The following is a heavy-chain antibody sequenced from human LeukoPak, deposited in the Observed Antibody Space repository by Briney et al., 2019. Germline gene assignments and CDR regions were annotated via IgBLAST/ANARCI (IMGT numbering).Heavy chain of an antibody. V-gene: IGHV3-33*06. CDR3: AKVGLSYYGSGSYYNWFDP. CDR1: GFTFSSYG. J-gene: IGHJ5*02. CDR2: IWYDGSNK. D-gene: IGHD3-10*01. Sequence: SGRSLRLSCAASGFTFSSYGMHWVRQAPGKGLEWVAVIWYDGSNKYYADSVKGRFTISRDNSKNTLYLQMNSLRAEDTAVYYCAKVGLSYYGSGSYYNWFDPWGQGTLVTVSS.